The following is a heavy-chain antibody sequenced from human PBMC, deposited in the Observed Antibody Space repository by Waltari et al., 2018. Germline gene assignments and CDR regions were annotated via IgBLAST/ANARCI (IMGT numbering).Heavy chain of an antibody. J-gene: IGHJ3*02. V-gene: IGHV1-69*05. CDR1: A. CDR3: ASFYGSGSYSDDAFDI. CDR2: IIPIFGTA. Sequence: AISWVRQAPGQGLEWMGGIIPIFGTANYAQKFQGRVTITTDEATSTADMELSSLRSEDTAVYYCASFYGSGSYSDDAFDIWGQGTMVTVSS. D-gene: IGHD3-10*01.